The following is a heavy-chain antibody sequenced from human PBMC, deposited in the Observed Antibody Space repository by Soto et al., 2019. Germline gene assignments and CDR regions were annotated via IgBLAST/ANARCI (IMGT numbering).Heavy chain of an antibody. CDR3: ARDRYGSGSYYAPHFDY. CDR2: IYYSGST. CDR1: GGSISSYY. J-gene: IGHJ4*02. D-gene: IGHD3-10*01. Sequence: SETLSLTCTVSGGSISSYYWSWIRQPPGKGLEWIGYIYYSGSTNYNPSLKSRVTISVDTSKNQFSLKLSSVTAADTAVYYCARDRYGSGSYYAPHFDYWGQGTLVTVSS. V-gene: IGHV4-59*01.